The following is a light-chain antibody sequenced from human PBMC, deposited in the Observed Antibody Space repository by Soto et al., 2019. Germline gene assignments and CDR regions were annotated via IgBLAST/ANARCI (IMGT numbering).Light chain of an antibody. Sequence: EIVLTQSPDTLSLSPGERATLSCRARQSVRNNYIAWYQQTPGQAPRPLIYAASNRAPGIPDRFSGSGSGTDFTLTISRLEPEDFAVYYCQQYGSSGTFGQGTKVDI. CDR3: QQYGSSGT. CDR2: AAS. CDR1: QSVRNNY. J-gene: IGKJ1*01. V-gene: IGKV3-20*01.